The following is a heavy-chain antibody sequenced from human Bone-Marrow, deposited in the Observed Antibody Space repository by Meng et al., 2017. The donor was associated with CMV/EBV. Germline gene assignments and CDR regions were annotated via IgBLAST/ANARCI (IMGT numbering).Heavy chain of an antibody. CDR1: GFTFSSYA. D-gene: IGHD4-11*01. CDR2: ISGSGGST. J-gene: IGHJ6*02. Sequence: GGSLRLSCAASGFTFSSYAMSWVRQAPGKGLEWVSAISGSGGSTYYADSVKGRFTISRDNSKNTLYLQMNSLRAEDTAVYYCAKGTTTVTTGHYYYYGMDVWGQGTTVTVSS. V-gene: IGHV3-23*01. CDR3: AKGTTTVTTGHYYYYGMDV.